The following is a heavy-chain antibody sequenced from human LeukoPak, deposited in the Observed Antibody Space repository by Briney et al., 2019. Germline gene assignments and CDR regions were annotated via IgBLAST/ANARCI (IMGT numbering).Heavy chain of an antibody. V-gene: IGHV4-34*01. CDR3: ARGKWLRPNWFDP. J-gene: IGHJ5*02. D-gene: IGHD5-12*01. CDR1: GGAFSGYY. Sequence: TSETLSLTCAVYGGAFSGYYWSWLRQPPGKGLEWIGEINHSGSTNYNPSLKSRVTISVDTSKNQFSLKLSSVTAADTAVYYCARGKWLRPNWFDPWGQGTLVTVSS. CDR2: INHSGST.